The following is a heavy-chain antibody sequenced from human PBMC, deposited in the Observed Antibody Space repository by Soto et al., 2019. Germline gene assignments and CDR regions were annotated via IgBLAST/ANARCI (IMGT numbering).Heavy chain of an antibody. Sequence: GGSLRLSCAASGFTFSSYAMSWVRQAPGKGLEWVSAISGSGGSTYYADSVNGRFTISRDNSKNTLYLQMNSLRAEDTAVYYCATDRSGGSCRLYYYYYYGMDVWGQGTTVTVSS. D-gene: IGHD2-15*01. J-gene: IGHJ6*02. CDR1: GFTFSSYA. CDR2: ISGSGGST. CDR3: ATDRSGGSCRLYYYYYYGMDV. V-gene: IGHV3-23*01.